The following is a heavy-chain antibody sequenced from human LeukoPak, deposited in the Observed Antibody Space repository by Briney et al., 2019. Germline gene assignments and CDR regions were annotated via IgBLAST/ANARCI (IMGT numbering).Heavy chain of an antibody. J-gene: IGHJ4*02. CDR1: GFSFDGYV. D-gene: IGHD6-19*01. Sequence: PGGSLRLSCAASGFSFDGYVMHWVRQAPGKGLEWVSGISWNSGNIGYADSVKGRFTISRDNAKNSLYLQMNSLRAEDTALYYCAKELRIGSGCYDYWGQGTLVTVSS. CDR2: ISWNSGNI. CDR3: AKELRIGSGCYDY. V-gene: IGHV3-9*01.